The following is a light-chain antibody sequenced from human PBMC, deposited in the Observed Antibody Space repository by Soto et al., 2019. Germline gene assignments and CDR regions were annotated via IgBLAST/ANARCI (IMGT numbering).Light chain of an antibody. CDR1: QSISSY. CDR3: QQSYSVPWT. Sequence: DIQMTQSPSSLSASVGDRVTIACRASQSISSYLNWYQQRPGKXPXLLIYDASRFQSGVPSRFTGSGSGTDFTLTISSLQPEDSATYYCQQSYSVPWTFGPGTKV. V-gene: IGKV1-39*01. CDR2: DAS. J-gene: IGKJ1*01.